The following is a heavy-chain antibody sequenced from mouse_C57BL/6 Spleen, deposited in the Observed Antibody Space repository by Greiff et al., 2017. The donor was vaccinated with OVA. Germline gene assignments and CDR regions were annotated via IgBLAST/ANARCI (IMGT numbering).Heavy chain of an antibody. D-gene: IGHD2-5*01. CDR2: IDPNSGGT. CDR1: GYTFTSYW. J-gene: IGHJ4*01. CDR3: ARGDSNYMIYYYAMDY. Sequence: QVQLKQPGAELVKPGASVKLSCKASGYTFTSYWMHWVKQRPGRGLEWIGRIDPNSGGTKYNEKFKSKATLTVDKPSSTAYMQLSSLTSEDSAVYYCARGDSNYMIYYYAMDYWGQGTSVTVSS. V-gene: IGHV1-72*01.